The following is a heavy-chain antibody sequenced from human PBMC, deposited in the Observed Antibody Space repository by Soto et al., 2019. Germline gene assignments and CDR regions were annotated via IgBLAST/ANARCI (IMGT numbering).Heavy chain of an antibody. V-gene: IGHV3-23*01. J-gene: IGHJ3*02. Sequence: EVQLLESGGGLVQPGGSLRLSCAASGFTFSSYAMSWVRQAPGKGLVWVSAISGSGGSTYYADSVKGRLTISRDNSKNTLYLQMNRLSAEDTAVYYCAKDSRVNDLIDAFDIWGQVTMVTVSS. CDR1: GFTFSSYA. D-gene: IGHD1-1*01. CDR2: ISGSGGST. CDR3: AKDSRVNDLIDAFDI.